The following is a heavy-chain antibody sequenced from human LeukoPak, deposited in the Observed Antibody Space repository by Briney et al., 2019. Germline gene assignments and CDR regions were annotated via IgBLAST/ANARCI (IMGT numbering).Heavy chain of an antibody. J-gene: IGHJ3*02. D-gene: IGHD4-11*01. Sequence: SETLSLTCAVYGGSFSGYYWSWIRQPPGKGLEWIGEINHSGSTNYNPSLKSRVTISVDTSKNQFSLKLSSVTAADTAVYYCARRRYRVAFDIWGQGTMVTVSS. CDR2: INHSGST. CDR3: ARRRYRVAFDI. V-gene: IGHV4-34*01. CDR1: GGSFSGYY.